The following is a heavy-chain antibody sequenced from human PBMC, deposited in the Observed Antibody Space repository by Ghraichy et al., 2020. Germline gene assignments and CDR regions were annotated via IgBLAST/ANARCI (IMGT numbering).Heavy chain of an antibody. V-gene: IGHV4-34*01. J-gene: IGHJ4*02. CDR1: GGSFSGFY. Sequence: SETLSLTCAVYGGSFSGFYWSWIRQPPGKGLEWIGEINHSGSTNCNPSLKSRVTISIDTSKNQFSLKLSSVTAADTAVYYCARGGIAAAGRGGLHFDYRGQGSLVTVSS. CDR3: ARGGIAAAGRGGLHFDY. CDR2: INHSGST. D-gene: IGHD6-13*01.